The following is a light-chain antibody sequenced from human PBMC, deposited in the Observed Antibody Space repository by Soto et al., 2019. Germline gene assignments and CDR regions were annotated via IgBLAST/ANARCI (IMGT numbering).Light chain of an antibody. CDR2: DDN. V-gene: IGLV1-51*01. Sequence: QSVMTQPPSVSAAPGQKVTISCSGSSSNIGGNSVSWYQQLPGTAPKLLIYDDNKRPSGIPDRFSGSKSGTSATLGITGFQTGDEADYYCSSYATGSSHVFGAGTKLTVL. CDR3: SSYATGSSHV. J-gene: IGLJ1*01. CDR1: SSNIGGNS.